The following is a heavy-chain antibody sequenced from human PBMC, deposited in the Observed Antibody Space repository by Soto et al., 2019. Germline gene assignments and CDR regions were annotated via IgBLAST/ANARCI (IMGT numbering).Heavy chain of an antibody. CDR3: AKAYCGTTSCHIVY. J-gene: IGHJ4*02. CDR2: ITWNSVDI. D-gene: IGHD2-2*02. CDR1: GFTFDDYA. Sequence: LSLTCAASGFTFDDYAMHWVRQAPGKGLEWVSGITWNSVDIAYADSVKGRFAVSRDNAKNSLYLQMSSLRAEDTALYYCAKAYCGTTSCHIVYWGQGTLVTVSS. V-gene: IGHV3-9*01.